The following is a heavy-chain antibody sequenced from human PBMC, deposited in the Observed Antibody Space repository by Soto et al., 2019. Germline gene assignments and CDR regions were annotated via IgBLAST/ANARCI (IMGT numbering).Heavy chain of an antibody. CDR1: GFTLRSYW. CDR2: IDGSGSNT. D-gene: IGHD1-1*01. J-gene: IGHJ4*02. Sequence: PGGSLRLSCAASGFTLRSYWMHWVRQAPGGGLVWVSRIDGSGSNTFYADSVKGRFTISRDNAKNTLYLQMNNLSPEDTAVYYCARNLNGYGNWDYWGQGNLVTSPQ. V-gene: IGHV3-74*01. CDR3: ARNLNGYGNWDY.